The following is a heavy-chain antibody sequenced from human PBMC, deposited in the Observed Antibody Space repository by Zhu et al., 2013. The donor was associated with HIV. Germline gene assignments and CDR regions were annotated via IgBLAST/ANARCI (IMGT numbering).Heavy chain of an antibody. CDR3: ARGNGDYLTGAYYYYGMDV. D-gene: IGHD4-17*01. CDR2: IIPIFGTA. Sequence: QVQLVQSGAEVKKPGSSVKVSCKASGGTFSSYAISWVRQAPGQGLEWMGGIIPIFGTANYAQKFQGRVTITADESTSTAYMELSSLRSEDTAVYYCARGNGDYLTGAYYYYGMDVWGQGTTVTVSS. CDR1: GGTFSSYA. J-gene: IGHJ6*02. V-gene: IGHV1-69*01.